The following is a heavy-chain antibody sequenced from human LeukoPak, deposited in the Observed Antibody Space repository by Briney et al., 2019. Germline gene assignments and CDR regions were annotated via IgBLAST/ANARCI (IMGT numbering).Heavy chain of an antibody. J-gene: IGHJ4*02. CDR1: GYTFTSYD. CDR2: MNPNSGNT. V-gene: IGHV1-8*03. D-gene: IGHD4-17*01. Sequence: ASLKVSCTASGYTFTSYDMNWVRQATGQGLEWMGWMNPNSGNTGYAQKFQGRVTITRNTSISTAYMELSGLRSEDTAVYYCAREDYGENDYWGQGTLVTVSS. CDR3: AREDYGENDY.